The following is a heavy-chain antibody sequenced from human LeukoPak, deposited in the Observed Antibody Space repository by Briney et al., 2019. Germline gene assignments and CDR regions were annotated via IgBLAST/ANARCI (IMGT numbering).Heavy chain of an antibody. D-gene: IGHD6-19*01. J-gene: IGHJ3*02. CDR2: ISSNGGST. V-gene: IGHV3-64*01. CDR3: ASGGIAVAGDDAFDI. CDR1: GFTFSSYA. Sequence: PGGSLRLSCAASGFTFSSYAVHWVRHAPGKGLEYVSAISSNGGSTYYANSVKGRFTISRDNSKNTLYLQMGSLRAEDMAVYYCASGGIAVAGDDAFDIWGQGTMVTVSS.